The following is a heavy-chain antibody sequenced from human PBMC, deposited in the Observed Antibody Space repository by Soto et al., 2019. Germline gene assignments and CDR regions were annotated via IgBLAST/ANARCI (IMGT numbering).Heavy chain of an antibody. Sequence: PSETLSLTCAVSGDSITSIYHWAWIRQPPGRGLEWVASIYHSGTTYYNPSLKSRVTISVDTSKNQFSLNLRSVTAADSAVYYCARRRDSYYYYGMDVWGQGTTVTVSS. V-gene: IGHV4-38-2*01. J-gene: IGHJ6*02. CDR1: GDSITSIYH. CDR2: IYHSGTT. CDR3: ARRRDSYYYYGMDV.